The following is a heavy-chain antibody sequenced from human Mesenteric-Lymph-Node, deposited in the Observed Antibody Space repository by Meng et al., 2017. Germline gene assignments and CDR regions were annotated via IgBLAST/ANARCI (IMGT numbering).Heavy chain of an antibody. CDR2: ISYDGSNK. CDR1: GFTFSSYV. D-gene: IGHD2-15*01. V-gene: IGHV3-30*01. CDR3: AREDIVVVVAASEYYFDY. Sequence: GESLKISCAASGFTFSSYVMHWVRQAPGKGLEWVAVISYDGSNKYYADSVKGRFTISRDNSKNTLYLQMNSLRAEDTAVYYCAREDIVVVVAASEYYFDYWGQGTLVTVSS. J-gene: IGHJ4*02.